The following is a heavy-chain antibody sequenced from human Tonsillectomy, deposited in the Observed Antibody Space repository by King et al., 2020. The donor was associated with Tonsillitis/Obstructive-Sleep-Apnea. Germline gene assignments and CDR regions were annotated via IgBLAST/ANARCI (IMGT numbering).Heavy chain of an antibody. CDR1: GYTFASYH. CDR2: INRSGGAS. J-gene: IGHJ4*02. D-gene: IGHD4-11*01. Sequence: VQLVESGAEVKKPGASVQVSCKASGYTFASYHIHWVRQAPGQGLEWMGVINRSGGASTYAQKFQGIVTMTRDTSTSTVSLELSSLSSEDTAVYYCERAYSNLGTWGQGTLVTVSS. V-gene: IGHV1-46*01. CDR3: ERAYSNLGT.